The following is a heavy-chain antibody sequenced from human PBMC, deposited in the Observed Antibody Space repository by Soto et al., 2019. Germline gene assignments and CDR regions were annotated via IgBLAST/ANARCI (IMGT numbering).Heavy chain of an antibody. CDR2: ISGSGFKK. V-gene: IGHV3-23*01. CDR3: AKNQGVELVPLATVDWFDP. CDR1: GFIFENFG. J-gene: IGHJ5*02. D-gene: IGHD1-26*01. Sequence: GGSLRLSCAASGFIFENFGMSWVRQAPGKGLEWISSISGSGFKKYYADSVKGRFTISRDNSKSTVYLELNNLSAEDTAVYHCAKNQGVELVPLATVDWFDPWGQGSVVTVSA.